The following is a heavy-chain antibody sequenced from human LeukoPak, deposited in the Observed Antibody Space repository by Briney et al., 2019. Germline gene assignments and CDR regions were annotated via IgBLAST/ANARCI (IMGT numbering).Heavy chain of an antibody. CDR1: GFTFSSYA. Sequence: GGSLRLSCAASGFTFSSYAMSWVRQAPGKGLEWVSAISGSGGSTYYADSVKGRFTISRDNSKNTLYLQMNSLRAEDTAVYYCAKSSKSSGYYYGLPLPFDYWGQGTLVTVSS. V-gene: IGHV3-23*01. J-gene: IGHJ4*02. D-gene: IGHD3-22*01. CDR3: AKSSKSSGYYYGLPLPFDY. CDR2: ISGSGGST.